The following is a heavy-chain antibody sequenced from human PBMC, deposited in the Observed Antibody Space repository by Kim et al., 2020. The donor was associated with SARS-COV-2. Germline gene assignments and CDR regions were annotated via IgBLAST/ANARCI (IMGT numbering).Heavy chain of an antibody. J-gene: IGHJ4*02. CDR2: INPNSGGT. Sequence: ASVKVSCKASGYTFTGYYMHWVRQAPGQGLEWMGWINPNSGGTNYAQKFQGRVTMTRDTSISTAYMELSRLRSDDTAVYYCMTHPGLADLSDYWGQGTLVTVSS. CDR1: GYTFTGYY. V-gene: IGHV1-2*02. CDR3: MTHPGLADLSDY.